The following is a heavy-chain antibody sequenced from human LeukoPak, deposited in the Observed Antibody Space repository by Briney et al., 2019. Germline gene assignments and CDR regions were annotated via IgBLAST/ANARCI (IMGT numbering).Heavy chain of an antibody. Sequence: GGFLRLSCAASGFTFSSYDMNWVRQAPGKGLEWISYISSSSSSMSYADSVKGRFTISRDNARNSLYLQMNSLRVEDTAVYYCVRDVGTTSVRGDYWGQGALVTVSS. CDR2: ISSSSSSM. V-gene: IGHV3-48*01. CDR3: VRDVGTTSVRGDY. D-gene: IGHD1-26*01. CDR1: GFTFSSYD. J-gene: IGHJ4*02.